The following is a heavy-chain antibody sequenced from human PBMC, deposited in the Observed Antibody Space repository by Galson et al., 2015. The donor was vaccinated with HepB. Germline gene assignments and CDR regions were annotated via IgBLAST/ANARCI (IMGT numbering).Heavy chain of an antibody. D-gene: IGHD6-19*01. Sequence: SLRLSCAASGFTSTDHYMSWIRQAPGKGLEWVSYISGSGSFINYADSVKGRFTMSRDNAKNSVYLQLNSLRVEDTAVYYCSRERQFLRDFDSWGQGTLVTVSS. CDR1: GFTSTDHY. V-gene: IGHV3-11*01. CDR2: ISGSGSFI. J-gene: IGHJ4*02. CDR3: SRERQFLRDFDS.